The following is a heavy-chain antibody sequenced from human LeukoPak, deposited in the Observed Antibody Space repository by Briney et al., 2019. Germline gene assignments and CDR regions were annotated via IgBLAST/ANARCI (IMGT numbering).Heavy chain of an antibody. CDR2: INPNSGGT. Sequence: ASVKVSCKASGYTFTGYYMHWVRQAPGQGLEWMGWINPNSGGTNYAQKFQGRVTMTRDTSIGTAYMELSRLRSDDTAVYYCAREVIVVVPAATPPYYYYYMDVWGKGTTVTVSS. CDR3: AREVIVVVPAATPPYYYYYMDV. J-gene: IGHJ6*03. D-gene: IGHD2-2*01. CDR1: GYTFTGYY. V-gene: IGHV1-2*02.